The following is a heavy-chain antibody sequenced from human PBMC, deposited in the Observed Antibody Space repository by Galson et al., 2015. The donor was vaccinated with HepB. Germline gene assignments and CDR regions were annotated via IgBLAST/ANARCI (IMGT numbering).Heavy chain of an antibody. V-gene: IGHV1-2*04. Sequence: SVKVSCKASGYTFTGYYMHWVRQAPGQGLEWMGWINPNSGGTNYAQKFQGWVTMTRDTSISTAYMELSRLRSDDTAVYYCARGTKVVPMGGYYYYMDVWGKGTTVTVSS. D-gene: IGHD2-2*01. CDR1: GYTFTGYY. J-gene: IGHJ6*03. CDR3: ARGTKVVPMGGYYYYMDV. CDR2: INPNSGGT.